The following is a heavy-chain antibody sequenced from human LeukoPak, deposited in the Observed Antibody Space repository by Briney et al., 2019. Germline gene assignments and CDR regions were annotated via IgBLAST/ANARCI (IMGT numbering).Heavy chain of an antibody. V-gene: IGHV4-4*07. D-gene: IGHD2-2*02. CDR2: IYTSGCT. CDR3: ARDGGIVVVPAAIPNWFDP. J-gene: IGHJ5*02. Sequence: SETLSLTCTVSGGSISSYYWRWIRQPAGKGLEWIGRIYTSGCTHYNPSLKSRVTMSVDTSKNQFSLKLSSVTAADTGVYYCARDGGIVVVPAAIPNWFDPWGQGTLVTVSS. CDR1: GGSISSYY.